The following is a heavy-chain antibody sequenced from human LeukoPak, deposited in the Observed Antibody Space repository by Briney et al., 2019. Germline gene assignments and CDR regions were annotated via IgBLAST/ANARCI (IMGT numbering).Heavy chain of an antibody. CDR2: IDWNGATT. J-gene: IGHJ4*02. CDR3: ARVGFGDPHFDY. CDR1: GFTFDDDG. V-gene: IGHV3-20*04. Sequence: PGGSLRLSCAASGFTFDDDGMSWVRHAPGKGLEWVSGIDWNGATTGYADSVKGRFTISRDNAKNSLYLQMNSLRAEDTALYYCARVGFGDPHFDYWGQGTLVTVSS. D-gene: IGHD3-10*01.